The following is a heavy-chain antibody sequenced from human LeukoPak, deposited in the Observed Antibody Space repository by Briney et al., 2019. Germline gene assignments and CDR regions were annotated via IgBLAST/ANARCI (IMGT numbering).Heavy chain of an antibody. J-gene: IGHJ4*02. CDR3: ARAADDILTGYYSPAY. Sequence: SETLSLTCAVYGVSFSGYYWSWIRQPPGKGLEWIGEINHSGSTNYNPSLKSRVTISVDTSKNQFSLKLSSVTAADTAVYYCARAADDILTGYYSPAYWGQGTLVTVSS. CDR1: GVSFSGYY. D-gene: IGHD3-9*01. CDR2: INHSGST. V-gene: IGHV4-34*01.